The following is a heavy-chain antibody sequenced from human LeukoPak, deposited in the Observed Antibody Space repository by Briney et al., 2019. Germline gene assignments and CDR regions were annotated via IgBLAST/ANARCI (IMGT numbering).Heavy chain of an antibody. D-gene: IGHD6-13*01. J-gene: IGHJ6*02. CDR3: ARDAGSSSVWDV. CDR2: IYYSGST. V-gene: IGHV4-59*01. CDR1: GGSISSYY. Sequence: SSETLSLTCTVSGGSISSYYWSWTRQPPGKGLEWIGYIYYSGSTNYNPSLKSRVTISVDTSKNQFSLKLSSVTAADTAVYYCARDAGSSSVWDVWGQGTTVTVSS.